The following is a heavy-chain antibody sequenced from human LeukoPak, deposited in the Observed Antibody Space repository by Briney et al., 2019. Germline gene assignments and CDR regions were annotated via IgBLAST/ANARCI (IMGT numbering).Heavy chain of an antibody. CDR3: VRTSRSSATDN. CDR2: IKQDGSEK. CDR1: GFTFSSYW. V-gene: IGHV3-7*01. J-gene: IGHJ4*02. D-gene: IGHD1-26*01. Sequence: GGSLRLSCAAFGFTFSSYWMSWVRQAPGKGLEWVANIKQDGSEKYYVDSVKGRFTISRDNAKNSLFLQMNSLRAEDTAVYYCVRTSRSSATDNWGQGTLVTVSS.